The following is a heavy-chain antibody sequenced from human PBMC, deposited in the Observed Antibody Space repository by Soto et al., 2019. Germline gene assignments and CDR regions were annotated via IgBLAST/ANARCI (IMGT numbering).Heavy chain of an antibody. CDR2: VNNDGTDT. CDR1: GFTFSNYW. CDR3: ARGGLQHALDV. D-gene: IGHD6-13*01. J-gene: IGHJ6*02. Sequence: VQLVESGGGLVQPGGSLRLSCAASGFTFSNYWMYWVRQAPGKGLVWVSRVNNDGTDTTHADSVKGRFTISRDNAENTLYLQRNSLRAEDTAVYYCARGGLQHALDVWGQGSTVTVSS. V-gene: IGHV3-74*03.